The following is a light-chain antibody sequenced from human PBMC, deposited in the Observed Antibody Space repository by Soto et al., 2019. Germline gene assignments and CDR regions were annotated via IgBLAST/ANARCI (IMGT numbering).Light chain of an antibody. Sequence: EIVLTQSPATLSLSPGDRATLSCGASQSVRSSYVAWYQQKAGLAPRLLIYDGSSRASGIPDRFSGSGSGTDFTITIGRLETEDFAVYYCQQYDNSAPLSFGGGTKVEMK. V-gene: IGKV3D-20*01. CDR1: QSVRSSY. J-gene: IGKJ4*01. CDR3: QQYDNSAPLS. CDR2: DGS.